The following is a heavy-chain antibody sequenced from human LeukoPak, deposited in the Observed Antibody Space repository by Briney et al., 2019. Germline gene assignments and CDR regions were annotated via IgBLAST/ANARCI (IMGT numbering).Heavy chain of an antibody. Sequence: GGSLRLSCAASGFTFSSYSMNWVRQAPGEGLEWVSSISSSSSYIYYADSVKGRFTISRDNAKNALYLQMNSLRAEATAVYYCARDHVGTTSFWSGYYIWFDPWGQGTLVTVSS. D-gene: IGHD3-3*01. J-gene: IGHJ5*02. CDR3: ARDHVGTTSFWSGYYIWFDP. V-gene: IGHV3-21*01. CDR2: ISSSSSYI. CDR1: GFTFSSYS.